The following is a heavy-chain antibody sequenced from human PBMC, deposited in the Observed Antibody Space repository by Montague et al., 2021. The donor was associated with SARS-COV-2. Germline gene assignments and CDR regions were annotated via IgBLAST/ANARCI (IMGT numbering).Heavy chain of an antibody. V-gene: IGHV3-23*01. CDR2: ISSGGDIP. CDR1: GFTFSSYA. CDR3: ARALRYCGGGTCYPLAFDY. Sequence: SLRLSCAASGFTFSSYAMTWVRQAPGKGLEWVSLISSGGDIPYFTDSVKGRINNSRDNSKSAFYLQINNLRVEDTAVYYCARALRYCGGGTCYPLAFDYWGQGTLVTVSS. J-gene: IGHJ4*02. D-gene: IGHD2-15*01.